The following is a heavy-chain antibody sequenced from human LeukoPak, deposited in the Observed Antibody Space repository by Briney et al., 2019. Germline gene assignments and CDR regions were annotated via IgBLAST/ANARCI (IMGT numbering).Heavy chain of an antibody. CDR1: GFTFSSYE. Sequence: GGSLRLSCAASGFTFSSYEMNWVRQAPGKGLEWVSYISSSGSTIYYADSVKGRFTISRDNAKNSLYLQMNSLRAEDTAVYYCARRSSTSTRAYFDYWGQGTLVTVSS. CDR3: ARRSSTSTRAYFDY. J-gene: IGHJ4*02. CDR2: ISSSGSTI. V-gene: IGHV3-48*03. D-gene: IGHD2-2*01.